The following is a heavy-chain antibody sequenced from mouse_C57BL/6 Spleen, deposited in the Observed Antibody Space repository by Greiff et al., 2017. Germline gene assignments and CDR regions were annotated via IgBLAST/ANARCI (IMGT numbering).Heavy chain of an antibody. D-gene: IGHD1-1*01. CDR1: GFTFSDYY. CDR3: AREGDYYYGSSYVGYFDV. Sequence: DVKLVESEGGLVQPGSSMKLSRTASGFTFSDYYMAWVRQVPEKGLEWVANINYDGSSTYYLDSLKSRFIISRDNAKNILYLQMSSLKSEDTATYYCAREGDYYYGSSYVGYFDVWGTGTTVTVSS. V-gene: IGHV5-16*01. J-gene: IGHJ1*03. CDR2: INYDGSST.